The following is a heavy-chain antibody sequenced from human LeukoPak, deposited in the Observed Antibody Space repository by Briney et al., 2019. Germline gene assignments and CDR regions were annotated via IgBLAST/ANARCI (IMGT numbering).Heavy chain of an antibody. V-gene: IGHV3-21*01. J-gene: IGHJ4*02. CDR2: ISSSSSYI. D-gene: IGHD2-15*01. CDR1: GFTFSSYS. Sequence: PGGSLRLSCAASGFTFSSYSMNWVRQAPGKGLEWVSSISSSSSYIYYADSVKGRFTISRDNAKNSLYLQMNSLRAEDTAVYYCARDAGYCSGGSCFFDYWGQGTLVTVSS. CDR3: ARDAGYCSGGSCFFDY.